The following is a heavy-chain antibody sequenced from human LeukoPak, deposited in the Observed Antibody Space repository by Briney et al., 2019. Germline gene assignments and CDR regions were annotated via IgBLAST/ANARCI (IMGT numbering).Heavy chain of an antibody. CDR2: ISAYNGNT. CDR3: ARHPLNYYDSSGYFTAEFDY. Sequence: ASVKVSCKASGYTFTSYGISWVRQAPGQGLEWMGWISAYNGNTNYAQKLQGRVTMTTDTSTSTAYMELRSLRSDDTAVYYCARHPLNYYDSSGYFTAEFDYWGQGTLVTVSS. D-gene: IGHD3-22*01. CDR1: GYTFTSYG. J-gene: IGHJ4*02. V-gene: IGHV1-18*01.